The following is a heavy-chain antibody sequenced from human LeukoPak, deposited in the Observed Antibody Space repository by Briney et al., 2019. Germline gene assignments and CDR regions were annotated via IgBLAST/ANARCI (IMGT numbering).Heavy chain of an antibody. CDR3: TTDSPHYYDSSGPMDA. CDR1: GLNFSNAW. J-gene: IGHJ6*02. V-gene: IGHV3-15*07. D-gene: IGHD3-22*01. CDR2: IKRETDGGTT. Sequence: GGSLRLSCAVSGLNFSNAWMNWVSQAPGKGLEWVGRIKRETDGGTTDYAAPVKGRFTISRDDSKNTLYMQMNSLKTEDTAMYYCTTDSPHYYDSSGPMDAWGQGTTVTVSS.